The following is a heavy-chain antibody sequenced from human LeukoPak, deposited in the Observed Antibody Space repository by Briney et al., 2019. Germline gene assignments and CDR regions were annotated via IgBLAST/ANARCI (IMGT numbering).Heavy chain of an antibody. V-gene: IGHV3-7*01. D-gene: IGHD3-22*01. CDR3: ARVGYDSSGYVDY. Sequence: GGSLRLSCAASGFTFSNYWMSWVRQAPGKGLECVANIKQDGSVKYYVDSVKGRFTISRDNAKNSLYLQMNSVRAEDTALYYCARVGYDSSGYVDYWGQGTLVTVSS. CDR1: GFTFSNYW. CDR2: IKQDGSVK. J-gene: IGHJ4*02.